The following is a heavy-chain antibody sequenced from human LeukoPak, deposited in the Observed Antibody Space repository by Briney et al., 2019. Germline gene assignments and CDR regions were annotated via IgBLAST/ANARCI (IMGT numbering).Heavy chain of an antibody. CDR2: ISGSGGST. CDR3: AKGPISRWYFGGFDY. CDR1: LVTFRVNA. D-gene: IGHD3-16*01. V-gene: IGHV3-23*01. Sequence: GGSLRLSCAASLVTFRVNAMSWGRQAPGKGLEWVSAISGSGGSTYYADSVKGRFTISRDNSKNTLYLQMNSLRAEDTAVYYCAKGPISRWYFGGFDYWGQGTLVTVSS. J-gene: IGHJ4*02.